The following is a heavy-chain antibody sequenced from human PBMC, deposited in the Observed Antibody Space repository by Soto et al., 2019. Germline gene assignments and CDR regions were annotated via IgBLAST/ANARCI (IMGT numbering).Heavy chain of an antibody. D-gene: IGHD4-17*01. CDR2: ITWNGRNT. J-gene: IGHJ3*02. Sequence: EVQLVESGGGVVRPGGSLRLSCVASGFTFDDFAMSWVRQVPGKGLEWVSGITWNGRNTGHVDSVKGRFTISRDNAKNSLYLQMNSLRAADTAFYYCARVRAWLDGEYLGGDAFDIWGQGTMVTVSS. V-gene: IGHV3-20*04. CDR3: ARVRAWLDGEYLGGDAFDI. CDR1: GFTFDDFA.